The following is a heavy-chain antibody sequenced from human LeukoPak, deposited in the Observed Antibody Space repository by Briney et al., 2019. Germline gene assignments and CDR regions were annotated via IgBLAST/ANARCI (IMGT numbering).Heavy chain of an antibody. CDR1: GFTFSSYT. Sequence: GGSLRLSCTASGFTFSSYTMTWVRQAPGKGLKWVSTITTGDGNTYYADSVKGRFTVSRDDSKNTLYLQMSSLRVEDTAIYYCLGYGNDNPWGQGALVTVSS. V-gene: IGHV3-23*01. J-gene: IGHJ4*02. CDR3: LGYGNDNP. CDR2: ITTGDGNT. D-gene: IGHD5-12*01.